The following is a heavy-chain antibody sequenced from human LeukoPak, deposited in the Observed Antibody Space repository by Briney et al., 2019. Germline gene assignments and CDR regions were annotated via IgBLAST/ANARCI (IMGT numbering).Heavy chain of an antibody. CDR1: GYTLTNYD. CDR3: ARVTGSIDY. J-gene: IGHJ4*02. V-gene: IGHV1-8*01. D-gene: IGHD1-26*01. Sequence: ASVKVSCKASGYTLTNYDINWVRQATGQGLEWMGWMNPKSGYTGYAQKFQGRVTMTRDTSISTAYMELGSLRSEDTAVYYCARVTGSIDYWGQGTLVTVSS. CDR2: MNPKSGYT.